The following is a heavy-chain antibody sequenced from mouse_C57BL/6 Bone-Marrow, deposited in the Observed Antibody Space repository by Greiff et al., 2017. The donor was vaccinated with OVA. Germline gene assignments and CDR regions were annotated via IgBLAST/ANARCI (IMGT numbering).Heavy chain of an antibody. D-gene: IGHD1-1*01. CDR1: GYTFTSYW. J-gene: IGHJ4*01. CDR2: IHPSDSDT. Sequence: QVQLQQPGAELVKPGASVKVSCKASGYTFTSYWMHWVKRGPGQGLGWIGRIHPSDSDTNYNQKFKGKATLTVDKSSSTAYMQLSSLTSEDSAVYYCAIPYYYGSSSLYAMDYWGQGTSVTVSS. CDR3: AIPYYYGSSSLYAMDY. V-gene: IGHV1-74*01.